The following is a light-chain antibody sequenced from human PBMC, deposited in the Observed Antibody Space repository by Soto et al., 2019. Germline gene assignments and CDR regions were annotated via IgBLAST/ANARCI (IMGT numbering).Light chain of an antibody. Sequence: EIVLTQSPGTLSLSPGERATLSCRASQSVSSSYLAWYQQKPGQAPRLLIYDASSRATGIPDRFSASGSGTDFTLTISRLEPEDVAVYCCQQYGSSPETFGQGTKVEI. CDR1: QSVSSSY. CDR2: DAS. J-gene: IGKJ1*01. V-gene: IGKV3-20*01. CDR3: QQYGSSPET.